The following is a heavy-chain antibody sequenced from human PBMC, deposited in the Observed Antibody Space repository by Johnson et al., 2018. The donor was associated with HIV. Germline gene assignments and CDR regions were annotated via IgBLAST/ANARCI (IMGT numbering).Heavy chain of an antibody. D-gene: IGHD1-26*01. CDR3: AREGDWELRPGAFDI. Sequence: VQLVESGGGLIQPGGSLRLSCAASGFTVIGNYMSWVRQAPGKGLDWVSVIYSGGSTYYAASVKGRFTISRDNSKNTLYFQMNSLRAEDTAVYFCAREGDWELRPGAFDIWGQGTMVTVSS. V-gene: IGHV3-66*01. CDR1: GFTVIGNY. CDR2: IYSGGST. J-gene: IGHJ3*02.